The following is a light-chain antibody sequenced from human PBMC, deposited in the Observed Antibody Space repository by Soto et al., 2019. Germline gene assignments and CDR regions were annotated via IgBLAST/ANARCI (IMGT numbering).Light chain of an antibody. CDR3: QQYNDWPPIT. V-gene: IGKV3-15*01. J-gene: IGKJ5*01. CDR2: KTS. Sequence: EVVMTQSPATLSVSPGERVTLSCRASQSVSNNLVWYQQKPGQAPRVVIYKTSTRATGIPARFSDSGSGTEFTLTISSLQSEDVAFYYCQQYNDWPPITFGQGTRLEIK. CDR1: QSVSNN.